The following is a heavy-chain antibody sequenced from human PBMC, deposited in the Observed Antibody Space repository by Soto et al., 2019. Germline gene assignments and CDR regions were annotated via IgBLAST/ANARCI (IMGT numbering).Heavy chain of an antibody. CDR1: GYTLTELS. CDR3: ARMTNQGGWLDP. D-gene: IGHD2-2*01. Sequence: ASVKVSCKVSGYTLTELSMHWVRHAPGKGLEWMGGFDPEDGETIYAQKFQGRVTMTEDTSTDTAYMELSSLRSEDTAVYYCARMTNQGGWLDPWGQGTLVTVSS. CDR2: FDPEDGET. V-gene: IGHV1-24*01. J-gene: IGHJ5*02.